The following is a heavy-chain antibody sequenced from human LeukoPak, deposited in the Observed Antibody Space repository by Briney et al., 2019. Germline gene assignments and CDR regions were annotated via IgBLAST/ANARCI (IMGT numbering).Heavy chain of an antibody. CDR2: ISTNKGNT. V-gene: IGHV1-18*01. D-gene: IGHD2-8*01. Sequence: ASVKVSCKASGYIFTSYGNSWVRQAPAQGLHWMGWISTNKGNTNYAQRLQGRVTMTTDTSTSTAYMELRSLRSDDTAIYYCVRDIQWRFDPWGQGTLVTVSS. CDR3: VRDIQWRFDP. CDR1: GYIFTSYG. J-gene: IGHJ5*02.